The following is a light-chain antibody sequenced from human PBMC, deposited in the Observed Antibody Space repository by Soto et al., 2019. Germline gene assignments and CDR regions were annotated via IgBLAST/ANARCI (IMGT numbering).Light chain of an antibody. Sequence: ETVLTQSPDTLSLPPGERATLSCRASQSVSSDLDWYQQNPGQAPRLLIYDIFNRATGIPARFSGSGSGTDFTLTISTLEPEDVAVEYGQQRYKWPLTFGGGTKVEIK. CDR3: QQRYKWPLT. V-gene: IGKV3-11*01. CDR1: QSVSSD. J-gene: IGKJ4*01. CDR2: DIF.